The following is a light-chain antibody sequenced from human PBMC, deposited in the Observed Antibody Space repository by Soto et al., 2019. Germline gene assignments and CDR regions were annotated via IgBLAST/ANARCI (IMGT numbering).Light chain of an antibody. CDR2: DAS. CDR1: QSVSGW. CDR3: PQYTDYSWT. Sequence: EIQVNQSPATVSAPVGDTVTVTCRARQSVSGWLAWYQQKPGEAPKLLIYDASALPRGVPSRFSGSGSGTKLPLTISSLQPDDVAIYCCPQYTDYSWTSGQGTKLDNK. J-gene: IGKJ1*01. V-gene: IGKV1-5*01.